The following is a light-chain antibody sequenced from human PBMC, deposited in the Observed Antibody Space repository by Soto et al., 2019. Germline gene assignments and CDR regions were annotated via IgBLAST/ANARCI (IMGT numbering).Light chain of an antibody. CDR3: QQYNSYLIT. CDR2: NAS. J-gene: IGKJ5*01. CDR1: QSIGTW. Sequence: DIQMTQSPSSLSASIGDRVTITCRASQSIGTWLAWYQQKPGKAPNLLIYNASSLQSGVPSRFSGSGSGTEFTLTINSLQPDDFATYYCQQYNSYLITFGQGTRLEIK. V-gene: IGKV1-5*03.